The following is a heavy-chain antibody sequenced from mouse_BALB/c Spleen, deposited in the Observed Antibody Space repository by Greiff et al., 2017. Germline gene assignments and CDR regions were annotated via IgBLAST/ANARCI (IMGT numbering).Heavy chain of an antibody. CDR1: GYTFTSYN. J-gene: IGHJ2*01. CDR2: IYPGNGDT. CDR3: ALYDGYYFDY. V-gene: IGHV1-12*01. Sequence: QVQLQQPGAELVKPGASVKMSCKASGYTFTSYNMHWVKQTPGQGLEWIGAIYPGNGDTSYNQKFKGKATLTADKSSSTAYMQLSSLTSEDSAVYYCALYDGYYFDYWGQGTTLTVSS. D-gene: IGHD2-3*01.